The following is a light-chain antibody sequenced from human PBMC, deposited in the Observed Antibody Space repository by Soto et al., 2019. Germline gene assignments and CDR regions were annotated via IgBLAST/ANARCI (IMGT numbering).Light chain of an antibody. V-gene: IGLV2-23*02. CDR3: CSSGGSPTYV. CDR1: SSNVGSYKL. Sequence: SVLTQPASVSGSPGQSSPISCTGTSSNVGSYKLVSWYQQHPGKAPKLMIFEVNKRPSGVSNRFSGSKSGNTASLTISGLKVEDEADYYCCSSGGSPTYVFGTGTKVTVL. J-gene: IGLJ1*01. CDR2: EVN.